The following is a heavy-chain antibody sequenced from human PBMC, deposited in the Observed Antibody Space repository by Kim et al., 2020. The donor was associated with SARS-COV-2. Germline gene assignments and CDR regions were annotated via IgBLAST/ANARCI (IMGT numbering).Heavy chain of an antibody. D-gene: IGHD3-10*01. CDR1: GGSFSGYY. CDR2: INHSGST. Sequence: SETLSLTCAVYGGSFSGYYWSWIRQPPGKGLEWIGEINHSGSTNYNPSLKSRVTISVDTSKNQFSLKLSSVTAADTAVYYCARERQYYYGSGMTTRATYFDYWGQGTLVTVSS. J-gene: IGHJ4*02. V-gene: IGHV4-34*01. CDR3: ARERQYYYGSGMTTRATYFDY.